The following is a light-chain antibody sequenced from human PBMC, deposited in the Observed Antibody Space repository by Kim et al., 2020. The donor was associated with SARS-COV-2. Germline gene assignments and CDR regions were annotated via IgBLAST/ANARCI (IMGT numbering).Light chain of an antibody. CDR3: QSYWV. J-gene: IGLJ3*02. CDR1: SGSIASNY. V-gene: IGLV6-57*02. Sequence: NFMLTQPHSVSESPGKTVTISCTGSSGSIASNYVQWYQQRPGSAPTTVSYEDNQRPSGVPDRFSGSIDSASNSASLTISGLKTEDEAEYYCQSYWVFGGGTQLTVL. CDR2: EDN.